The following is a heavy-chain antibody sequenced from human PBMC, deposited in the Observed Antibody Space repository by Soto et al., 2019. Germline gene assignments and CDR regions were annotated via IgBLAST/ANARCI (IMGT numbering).Heavy chain of an antibody. CDR3: ARGDIVVVVDAKDY. V-gene: IGHV3-30-3*01. CDR2: ISYDGSNK. J-gene: IGHJ4*02. CDR1: GFTFSSYA. Sequence: QVQLVESGGGVVQPGRSLRLSCAASGFTFSSYAMHWVRQAPGKGLEWVAVISYDGSNKYYADSVKGRFTISRDNSKNTLYLQMNSLRAEDTAVYYCARGDIVVVVDAKDYWGQGTLVTVSS. D-gene: IGHD2-15*01.